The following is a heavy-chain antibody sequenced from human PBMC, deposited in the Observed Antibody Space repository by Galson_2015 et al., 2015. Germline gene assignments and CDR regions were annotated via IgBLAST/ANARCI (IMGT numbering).Heavy chain of an antibody. Sequence: SVKVSCKASGYTFTTYYMHWVRQAPGQGLEWMGIINPSGGTTSYAQKFQGRVTLTTDTSTTTVSMDLSSLRSDDTAVYYCARGWGGRGNGCNRAYIDSWAQGTLDAVSS. CDR2: INPSGGTT. J-gene: IGHJ4*02. CDR1: GYTFTTYY. CDR3: ARGWGGRGNGCNRAYIDS. V-gene: IGHV1-46*01. D-gene: IGHD1-14*01.